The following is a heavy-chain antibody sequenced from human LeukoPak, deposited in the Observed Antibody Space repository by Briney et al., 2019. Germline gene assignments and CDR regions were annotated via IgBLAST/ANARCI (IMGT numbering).Heavy chain of an antibody. CDR3: ATPLDYYDTSGYHQGGD. D-gene: IGHD3-22*01. J-gene: IGHJ4*02. CDR2: ISSSSNYI. Sequence: PSETLSLTCPVSGGSISSSPYSWGWVRQAPGKGLEWVSSISSSSNYIYYADSVKGRFTISRDNAKNSLYLQMNSLRAEDTAVYYCATPLDYYDTSGYHQGGDWGQGTLVTVSS. V-gene: IGHV3-21*04. CDR1: GGSISSSPYS.